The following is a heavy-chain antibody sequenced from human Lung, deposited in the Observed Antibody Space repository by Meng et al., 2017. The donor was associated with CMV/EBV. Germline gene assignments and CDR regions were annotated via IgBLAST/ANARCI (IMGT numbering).Heavy chain of an antibody. D-gene: IGHD2-2*01. CDR1: GFPFSSYG. V-gene: IGHV3-30*02. CDR2: IRYDGSNK. Sequence: GGSLRLSCAASGFPFSSYGMHWVRQAPGKGLEWVAFIRYDGSNKYYADSVKGRFTISRDNSKNTLYLQMNSLRAEDTAVYYCAKDRVVVVPAVDAFDIWGQGTMVXVSS. CDR3: AKDRVVVVPAVDAFDI. J-gene: IGHJ3*02.